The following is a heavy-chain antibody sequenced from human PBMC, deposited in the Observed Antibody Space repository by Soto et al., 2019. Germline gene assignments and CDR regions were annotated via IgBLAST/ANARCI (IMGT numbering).Heavy chain of an antibody. V-gene: IGHV3-33*01. D-gene: IGHD3-22*01. CDR3: ARDRQDFEYYYDSSGQPLGY. CDR2: IWYDGSNK. Sequence: PGGSLRLSCAASGFTFSSYGMHWVRQAPGKGLEWVAVIWYDGSNKYYADSVKGRFTISRDNSKNTLYLQMNSLRAEDTAVYYCARDRQDFEYYYDSSGQPLGYWGQGTLVTVSS. J-gene: IGHJ4*02. CDR1: GFTFSSYG.